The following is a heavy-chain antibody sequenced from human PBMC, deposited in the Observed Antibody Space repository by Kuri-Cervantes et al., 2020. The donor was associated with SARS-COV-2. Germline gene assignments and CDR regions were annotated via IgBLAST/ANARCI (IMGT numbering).Heavy chain of an antibody. CDR1: GDSITSNNY. CDR2: VYHTGST. D-gene: IGHD5-18*01. Sequence: GSLRLSCTVSGDSITSNNYWGWIRQSPGKGLEWIASVYHTGSTYYNPSLKSRAIISVDTSKNRFALQLKSVTAPDTAIYYCARSGYSYGIPEFDLWGQGTLVTVSS. CDR3: ARSGYSYGIPEFDL. J-gene: IGHJ4*02. V-gene: IGHV4-39*02.